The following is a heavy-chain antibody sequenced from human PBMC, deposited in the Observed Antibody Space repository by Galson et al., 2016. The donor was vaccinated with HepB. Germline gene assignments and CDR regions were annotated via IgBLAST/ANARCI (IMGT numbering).Heavy chain of an antibody. J-gene: IGHJ4*02. D-gene: IGHD2-2*01. Sequence: SLRLSCAASGFTFSSYGMHWVRQAPGKGLEWVAFISYDGSNKKYADSVKGRFTISRDNSKKTRYLHMNSLRAEDTAMYYCAKDGRIYCSSASCHDHFHYWGQGTLVTVSS. CDR3: AKDGRIYCSSASCHDHFHY. CDR2: ISYDGSNK. CDR1: GFTFSSYG. V-gene: IGHV3-30*18.